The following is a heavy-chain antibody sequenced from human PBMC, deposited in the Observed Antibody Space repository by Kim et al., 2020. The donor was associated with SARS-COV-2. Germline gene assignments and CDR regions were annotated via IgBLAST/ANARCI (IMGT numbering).Heavy chain of an antibody. J-gene: IGHJ6*02. Sequence: SETLSLTCTVSGGSISSSSYYWGWIRQPPGKGLEWIGSIYYSGSTYYNPSLKSRVTISVDTSKNQFYLKLSSVTAADTAVYYCAGKVDTAMVTTYYYYGMDVWGQGTTVTVSS. V-gene: IGHV4-39*01. D-gene: IGHD5-18*01. CDR3: AGKVDTAMVTTYYYYGMDV. CDR2: IYYSGST. CDR1: GGSISSSSYY.